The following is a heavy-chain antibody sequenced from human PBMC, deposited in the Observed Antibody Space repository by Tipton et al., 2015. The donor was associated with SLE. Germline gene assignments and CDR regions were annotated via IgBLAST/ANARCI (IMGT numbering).Heavy chain of an antibody. V-gene: IGHV1-2*02. CDR2: INPNSGGT. CDR3: ARSHDYDDMRPVEY. CDR1: GYSFPGFY. Sequence: QLVQSGTEVKKPGASVKVPCKASGYSFPGFYIHWVRQAPGQGLEWMGWINPNSGGTNSAQKFQARVTMTRDTSMNTAYLDLNSLTSADTAVDYCARSHDYDDMRPVEYWGQGSLVTVSS. D-gene: IGHD4-17*01. J-gene: IGHJ4*02.